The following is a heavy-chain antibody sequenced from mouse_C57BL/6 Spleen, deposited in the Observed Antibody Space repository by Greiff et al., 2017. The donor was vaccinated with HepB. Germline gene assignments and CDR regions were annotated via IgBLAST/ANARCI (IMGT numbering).Heavy chain of an antibody. CDR1: GFSINSDCY. V-gene: IGHV3-3*01. CDR2: TFYSGIT. Sequence: EVQLVESGPSLVRPSQTLSLTCTVTGFSINSDCYWIWIRQFPGNKLEYIGYTFYSGITYYNPSLESRTYITRDTSKNQFSLKLSSVTTEDTATYYCGLYYGNWYWYFDVWGTGTTVTVSS. D-gene: IGHD2-1*01. CDR3: GLYYGNWYWYFDV. J-gene: IGHJ1*03.